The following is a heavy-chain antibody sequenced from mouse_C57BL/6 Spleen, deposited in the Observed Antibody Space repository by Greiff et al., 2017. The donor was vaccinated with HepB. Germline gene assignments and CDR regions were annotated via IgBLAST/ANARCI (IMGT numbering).Heavy chain of an antibody. CDR2: ISDGGSYT. J-gene: IGHJ2*01. D-gene: IGHD4-1*01. CDR1: GFTFSSYA. V-gene: IGHV5-4*01. Sequence: EVKLVESGGGLVKPGGSLKLSCAASGFTFSSYAMSWVRQTPEKRLEWVATISDGGSYTYYPDNVKGRFTISRDNAKNNLYLQMSHLKSEDTAMYYCARDWELGHFDYWGQGTTLTVSS. CDR3: ARDWELGHFDY.